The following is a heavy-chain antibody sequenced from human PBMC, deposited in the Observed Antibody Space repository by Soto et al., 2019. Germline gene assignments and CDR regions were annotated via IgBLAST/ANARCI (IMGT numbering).Heavy chain of an antibody. CDR2: ISATNGSSSFI. D-gene: IGHD3-10*01. CDR1: GFTFRNYN. V-gene: IGHV3-21*01. Sequence: EVQLVESGGGLVKPGGSLRLSCAASGFTFRNYNMNWVRQIPGKGLECVSSISATNGSSSFIYYADSVKGRFTISRDNVKNPLYLQLNSLRAEDTAMFYCAREGRGFDYWGRGTLVTVSS. CDR3: AREGRGFDY. J-gene: IGHJ4*02.